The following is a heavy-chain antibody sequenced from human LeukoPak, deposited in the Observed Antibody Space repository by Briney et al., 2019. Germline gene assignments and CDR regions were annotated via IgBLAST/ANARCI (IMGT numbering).Heavy chain of an antibody. CDR2: LSGRGGST. V-gene: IGHV3-23*01. CDR3: AKQGRDWLRDYYYYMDV. J-gene: IGHJ6*03. D-gene: IGHD3-9*01. Sequence: GGSLRLSCAASGFTFSGFWMHWVRQTPGEGLEWVSTLSGRGGSTFYADSVKGRFTISRDNSRNTLYLQMNSLRAEDTAVYYCAKQGRDWLRDYYYYMDVWGKGTTVTISS. CDR1: GFTFSGFW.